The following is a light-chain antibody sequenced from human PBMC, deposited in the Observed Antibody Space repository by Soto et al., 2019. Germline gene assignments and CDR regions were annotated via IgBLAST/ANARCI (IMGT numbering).Light chain of an antibody. CDR2: DSN. V-gene: IGLV1-51*01. CDR1: TSNIGKYY. J-gene: IGLJ1*01. CDR3: ATWDGGLTPQGV. Sequence: QSVLSQPPSVSAAPGQRVTISCSGSTSNIGKYYVSWYQQVPGTAPRLLIYDSNQRPSGIPDRFSGSKSGTSATLAITGLQTGDEADYYCATWDGGLTPQGVFGTGTKLTVL.